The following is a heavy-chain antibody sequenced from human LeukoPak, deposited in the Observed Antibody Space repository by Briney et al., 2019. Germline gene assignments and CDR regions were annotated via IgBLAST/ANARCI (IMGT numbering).Heavy chain of an antibody. D-gene: IGHD3-22*01. Sequence: GGSLRLSCAASGFTFSSYAMSWVRQAPGKGLEWVSAISGSGGSTYYADSVKGRFTISRDNSKNTLYLQMNSLRAEDKAVYYCAKGEDYYDSSGYYQLDPWGQGTLVTVSS. CDR3: AKGEDYYDSSGYYQLDP. CDR2: ISGSGGST. J-gene: IGHJ5*02. V-gene: IGHV3-23*01. CDR1: GFTFSSYA.